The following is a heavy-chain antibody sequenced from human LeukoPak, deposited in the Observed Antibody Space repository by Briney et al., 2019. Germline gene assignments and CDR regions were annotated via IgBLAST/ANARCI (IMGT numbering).Heavy chain of an antibody. D-gene: IGHD6-13*01. CDR1: GFTFSNYA. V-gene: IGHV3-23*01. CDR3: AKEIAAGGTPSFDF. J-gene: IGHJ4*02. CDR2: ISDSGGI. Sequence: GGSLRLSCAASGFTFSNYAMSWVRQAPGKGLEWVSGISDSGGIYYVDSVKGRFTISRDNSKNTLHLEMNSLKVEDTAIYYCAKEIAAGGTPSFDFWGQGILVSVSS.